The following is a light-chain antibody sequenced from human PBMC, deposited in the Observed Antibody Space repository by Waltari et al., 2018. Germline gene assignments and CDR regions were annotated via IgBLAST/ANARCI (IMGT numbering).Light chain of an antibody. Sequence: IQMTQSPSSLSAYIGDIVTLTCQASQDIGNHLKWYQPNAGKAPKALLYVASNLKPGVPSRFTGCGSVTNFTFTINSLQPEYIATYYCQQYYSFPLSFGGGSKVEI. V-gene: IGKV1-33*01. CDR1: QDIGNH. J-gene: IGKJ4*01. CDR3: QQYYSFPLS. CDR2: VAS.